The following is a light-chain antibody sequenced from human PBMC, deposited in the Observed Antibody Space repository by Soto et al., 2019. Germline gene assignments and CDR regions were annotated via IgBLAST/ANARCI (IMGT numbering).Light chain of an antibody. CDR1: QSVSSN. CDR3: QQYNTWTSIT. J-gene: IGKJ5*01. V-gene: IGKV3D-15*01. CDR2: GAS. Sequence: EIVMTQSPATLSVSPGERATLSCRASQSVSSNLAWYQQKPGQAPRLLIYGASSRATGIPDRFSGSGSGTEFTLTISSLQSEDFAVYYCQQYNTWTSITFGQGTRLEIK.